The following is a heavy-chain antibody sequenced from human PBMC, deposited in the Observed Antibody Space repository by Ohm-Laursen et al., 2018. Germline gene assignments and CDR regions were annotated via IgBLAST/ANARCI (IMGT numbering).Heavy chain of an antibody. Sequence: SETLSLTCSVSGGSISSSSYCWGWICQPPGKGLEWIGNIYYSGSTYYNPPLRSRVSISIHTSQNQFSLKLSSVTATDTAVYYCARAFWNGYNDAFDVWGQGTMVTVSS. J-gene: IGHJ3*01. CDR1: GGSISSSSYC. D-gene: IGHD3-3*01. CDR2: IYYSGST. CDR3: ARAFWNGYNDAFDV. V-gene: IGHV4-39*01.